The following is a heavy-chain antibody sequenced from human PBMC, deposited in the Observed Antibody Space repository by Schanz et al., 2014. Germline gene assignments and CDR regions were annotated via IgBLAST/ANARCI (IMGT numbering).Heavy chain of an antibody. CDR1: GFPFRRSA. J-gene: IGHJ4*02. D-gene: IGHD2-21*01. CDR3: ARANSRRKINFDY. CDR2: LSGSGGST. V-gene: IGHV3-23*04. Sequence: PLVASGGGLVPPFVSLRLSCAASGFPFRRSALRWVRPAPGKGLEWVSALSGSGGSTYSADSVKGRFTMSRDNSKNTLYLQMNSLRAEDTAVYYCARANSRRKINFDYSGRGTLVTVSS.